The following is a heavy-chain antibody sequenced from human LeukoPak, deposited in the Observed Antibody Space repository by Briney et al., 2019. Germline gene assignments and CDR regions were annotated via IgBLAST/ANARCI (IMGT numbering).Heavy chain of an antibody. D-gene: IGHD6-13*01. CDR2: IFYSGGT. V-gene: IGHV4-39*01. CDR1: GGSISSGSYY. Sequence: PSETLSLTCIVSGGSISSGSYYWGWIRQPPRKGLEWIGNIFYSGGTYYNPSLKSRVTISVDTSKNQFSLKLSSVTAADTAMYYCARLKIVASGTGYSDSWGQGTLVTVSS. CDR3: ARLKIVASGTGYSDS. J-gene: IGHJ4*02.